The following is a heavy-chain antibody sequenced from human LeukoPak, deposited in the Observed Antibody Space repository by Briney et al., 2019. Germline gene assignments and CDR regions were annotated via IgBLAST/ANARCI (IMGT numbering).Heavy chain of an antibody. Sequence: GGSLRLSCAASEFIFNDYGMSWVRQAPGKGLEWVATISGGGGSTYYADSVKGRFTISRDNSKNTLYLQMNSLRAEDTALYYCAKAKDYYGSGVSLDYWGQGTLVTVSS. D-gene: IGHD3-10*01. V-gene: IGHV3-23*01. CDR1: EFIFNDYG. CDR3: AKAKDYYGSGVSLDY. CDR2: ISGGGGST. J-gene: IGHJ4*02.